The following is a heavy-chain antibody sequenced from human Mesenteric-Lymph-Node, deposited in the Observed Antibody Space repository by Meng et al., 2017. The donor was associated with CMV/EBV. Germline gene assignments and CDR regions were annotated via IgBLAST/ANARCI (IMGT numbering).Heavy chain of an antibody. CDR2: ISYDGGNN. Sequence: GESLKISCEASGFTFNKYPIHWVRQAPGKGLEWVAVISYDGGNNYYADSVQGRFAISRDNSKNTLYLQMNGLRADDTAVYYCARDLYRDVSGYDAFEIWGQGTMVTVSS. J-gene: IGHJ3*02. D-gene: IGHD5-12*01. CDR1: GFTFNKYP. V-gene: IGHV3-30*09. CDR3: ARDLYRDVSGYDAFEI.